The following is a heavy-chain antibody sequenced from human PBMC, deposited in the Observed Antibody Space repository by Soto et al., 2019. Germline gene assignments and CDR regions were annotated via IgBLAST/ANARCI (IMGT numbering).Heavy chain of an antibody. V-gene: IGHV4-30-2*01. J-gene: IGHJ4*01. D-gene: IGHD3-22*01. CDR3: SRDALPRYYHSK. CDR2: IYHSGST. Sequence: SETLSLTCAVSGGSISSGGYSWNWIRQPPGKGLEWIGYIYHSGSTSYNPSLKSRVSISVDKSKNQFSLKLSSVTAADTAVYYFSRDALPRYYHSKRGRGTLVPGSS. CDR1: GGSISSGGYS.